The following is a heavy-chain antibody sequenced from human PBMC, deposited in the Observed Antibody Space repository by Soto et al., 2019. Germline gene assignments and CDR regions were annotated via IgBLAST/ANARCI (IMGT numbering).Heavy chain of an antibody. D-gene: IGHD6-6*01. J-gene: IGHJ6*04. CDR3: AREVRPDSLYGMDV. V-gene: IGHV1-2*04. CDR2: INPNGGGT. Sequence: GAPVKVSRKASWYTLTRHFLNWVRQAPGQGLEWMGWINPNGGGTNYAQKFQDWVTMTRDTSISTAYMELTRLTSDDTAVYYCAREVRPDSLYGMDVWGKGTTVTVSS. CDR1: WYTLTRHF.